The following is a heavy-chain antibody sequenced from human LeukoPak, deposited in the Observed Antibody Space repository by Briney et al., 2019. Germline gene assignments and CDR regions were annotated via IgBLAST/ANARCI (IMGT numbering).Heavy chain of an antibody. V-gene: IGHV1-2*02. CDR3: ARPPEKGSSSDWFDP. CDR2: ISPNSGGT. Sequence: GASVKVSCKASGYTFTGYYMHWVRQAPGQGLEWMGWISPNSGGTNYAQKFQGRVTMTRDTSISTAYMELSRLRSDDTAVYYCARPPEKGSSSDWFDPWGQGTLVTVSS. J-gene: IGHJ5*02. D-gene: IGHD6-6*01. CDR1: GYTFTGYY.